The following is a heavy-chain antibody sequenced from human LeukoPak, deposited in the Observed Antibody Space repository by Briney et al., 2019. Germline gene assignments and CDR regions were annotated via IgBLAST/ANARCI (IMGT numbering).Heavy chain of an antibody. CDR1: GFTFSSYE. CDR2: ISSSGSTI. J-gene: IGHJ2*01. V-gene: IGHV3-48*03. D-gene: IGHD2-15*01. CDR3: AKGAGFCSGGTCSWYFDL. Sequence: PGGSLRLSCAASGFTFSSYEMNWVRQAPGKGLEWVSYISSSGSTIYYADSVKGRFTISRDNPKNTLYLQMNSLRAEDTAVYYCAKGAGFCSGGTCSWYFDLWGRGTLVTVSS.